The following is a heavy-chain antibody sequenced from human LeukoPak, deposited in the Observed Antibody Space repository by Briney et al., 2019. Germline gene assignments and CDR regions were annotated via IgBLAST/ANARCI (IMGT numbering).Heavy chain of an antibody. CDR3: ATRAGSRITMVRGVIELVC. J-gene: IGHJ4*02. CDR1: GYTLTELS. Sequence: ASVKVSCKVSGYTLTELSMHWVRQAPGKGLEWMGGFDPEDGETIFAQKFQGRVTMTEDTSTDTAYMELSSLRSEDTAVYYCATRAGSRITMVRGVIELVCWGQGTLVTVSS. CDR2: FDPEDGET. V-gene: IGHV1-24*01. D-gene: IGHD3-10*01.